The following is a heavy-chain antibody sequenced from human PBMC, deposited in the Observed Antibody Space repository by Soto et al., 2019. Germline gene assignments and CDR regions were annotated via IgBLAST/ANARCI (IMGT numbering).Heavy chain of an antibody. CDR2: ISYDGSNK. D-gene: IGHD1-7*01. V-gene: IGHV3-30*18. Sequence: GGSLRLSCAASGFTFSSYGMHWVRQAPGKGLEWVAVISYDGSNKYYADSVKGRFTISRDNSKNTLYLQMNSLRAEDTAVYYCAKDGDNWNYEGAYGMDVWGQGTTVTVSS. CDR3: AKDGDNWNYEGAYGMDV. CDR1: GFTFSSYG. J-gene: IGHJ6*02.